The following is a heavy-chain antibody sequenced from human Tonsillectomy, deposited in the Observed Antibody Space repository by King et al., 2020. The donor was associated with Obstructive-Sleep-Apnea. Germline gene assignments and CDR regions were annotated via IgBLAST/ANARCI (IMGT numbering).Heavy chain of an antibody. CDR2: ISSSGNTI. D-gene: IGHD6-19*01. V-gene: IGHV3-11*01. J-gene: IGHJ4*02. Sequence: VQLVESGGGLVRPGGSLRLSCAASGFTLSDYYMSWIRQVPGTGLEWISYISSSGNTIYHADSVKGRFTISRDNAKNSLYLQMNSLRAEDTAVYYCARDGRYARGWDFDSWGQGTLVTVSS. CDR1: GFTLSDYY. CDR3: ARDGRYARGWDFDS.